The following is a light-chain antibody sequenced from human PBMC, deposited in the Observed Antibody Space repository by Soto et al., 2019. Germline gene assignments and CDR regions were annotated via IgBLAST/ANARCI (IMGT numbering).Light chain of an antibody. CDR3: QQLNSYPRT. J-gene: IGKJ1*01. Sequence: DIQLTQSPSFLSASVGDRVTITCRASQDISSYLAWYQQKPGKAPKLLIYAASTLQSGVPSRFSGSGSGTEFTLTISSLQPEDFATYYCQQLNSYPRTLGQGTKVEIK. CDR2: AAS. V-gene: IGKV1-9*01. CDR1: QDISSY.